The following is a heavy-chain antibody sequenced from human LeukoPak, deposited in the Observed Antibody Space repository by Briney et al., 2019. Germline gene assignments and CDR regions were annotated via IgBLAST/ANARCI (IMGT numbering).Heavy chain of an antibody. CDR1: GFSLSTRGMC. Sequence: SGPTLLNPTQPLTLTFTFSGFSLSTRGMCVSWIRQPPGKALEWLARIDWDDDKYYSTSLKTRLTISKDTSKNQVVLTMTNMDPVDTATYYCARITPAGRQLDYWGQGTLVTVSS. D-gene: IGHD6-13*01. CDR3: ARITPAGRQLDY. V-gene: IGHV2-70*11. J-gene: IGHJ4*02. CDR2: IDWDDDK.